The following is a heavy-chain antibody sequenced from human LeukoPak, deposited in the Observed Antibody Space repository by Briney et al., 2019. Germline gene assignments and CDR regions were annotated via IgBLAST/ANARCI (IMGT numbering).Heavy chain of an antibody. Sequence: SETLSLTCAVYGGSFSSYYWTWIRQPPGKGLEWIGEINHSGGTNYSPSLKSRVTISVDTSKNQFSLKLRSVTAADTAVYYCARGRVAAAVSPSGYWGQGTLVTVSS. V-gene: IGHV4-34*01. J-gene: IGHJ4*02. CDR2: INHSGGT. CDR1: GGSFSSYY. CDR3: ARGRVAAAVSPSGY. D-gene: IGHD6-13*01.